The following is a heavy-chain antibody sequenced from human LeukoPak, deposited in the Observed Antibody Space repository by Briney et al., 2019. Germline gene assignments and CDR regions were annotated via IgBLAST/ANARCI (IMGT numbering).Heavy chain of an antibody. J-gene: IGHJ4*02. D-gene: IGHD3-22*01. V-gene: IGHV3-64D*06. CDR1: GFTFSTYF. Sequence: PGGSLRLSCSASGFTFSTYFMHWVRQAPGKGLECVSAITGSGGSTYYADSVKGRFTISRDNSKNTLYLQMSSLRAEGTAVYYCVRDQRGGSSGYYDSWGQGTLVTVSS. CDR3: VRDQRGGSSGYYDS. CDR2: ITGSGGST.